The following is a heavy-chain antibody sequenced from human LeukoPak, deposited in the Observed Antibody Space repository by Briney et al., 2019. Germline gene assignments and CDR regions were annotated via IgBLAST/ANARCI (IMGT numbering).Heavy chain of an antibody. D-gene: IGHD2-15*01. CDR1: GFMFSTYD. CDR3: ARDAPYSYYFDY. V-gene: IGHV3-21*01. CDR2: ISSSSSYI. J-gene: IGHJ4*02. Sequence: GGSLRLSCAASGFMFSTYDMSWVRQAPGKGLEWVSSISSSSSYIYYADSVKGRFTISRDYAKNSLYLQMNSLRDEDTAVYYCARDAPYSYYFDYWGQGTLVTVSS.